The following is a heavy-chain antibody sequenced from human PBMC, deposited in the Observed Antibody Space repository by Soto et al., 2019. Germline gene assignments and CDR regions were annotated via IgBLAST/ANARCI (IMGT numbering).Heavy chain of an antibody. D-gene: IGHD1-1*01. CDR3: AKVTPGTTGYYFDY. Sequence: EVQLLESGGGLVQPGGSLSLSCAASGFTFSGYALTGFRRAPGKGRGWVSAISGSGGSTYYADSVKGRFTISRDNSKNTLYLQMNSLRAEDTAVYYCAKVTPGTTGYYFDYWGQGTLVTVSS. CDR2: ISGSGGST. CDR1: GFTFSGYA. J-gene: IGHJ4*02. V-gene: IGHV3-23*01.